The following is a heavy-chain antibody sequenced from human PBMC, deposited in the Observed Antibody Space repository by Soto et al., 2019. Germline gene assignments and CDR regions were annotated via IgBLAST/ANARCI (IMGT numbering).Heavy chain of an antibody. CDR3: ARVSSWPQTIDY. J-gene: IGHJ4*02. CDR1: GGSISSSSYY. CDR2: IYYSGST. V-gene: IGHV4-39*01. D-gene: IGHD6-13*01. Sequence: SETLSLTCTVSGGSISSSSYYWGWIRQPPGKGLEWIGSIYYSGSTYYNPSLKSRVTISVDTSKNQFSLKLSSVTAADTAVYYCARVSSWPQTIDYWGQRTLVTVSS.